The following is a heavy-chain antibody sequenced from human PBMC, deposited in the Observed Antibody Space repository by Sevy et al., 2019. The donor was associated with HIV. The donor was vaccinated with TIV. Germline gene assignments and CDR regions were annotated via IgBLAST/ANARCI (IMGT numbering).Heavy chain of an antibody. J-gene: IGHJ4*02. Sequence: GGSLRLSCAASGFTFSSYWMSWVRQAPGRGLEWVANIKQGGSERNYVDSVMGRFSISTDNAKKSLYLQMNSLRAEDSAVYYCARDIAAGFDYWGQGTLVTVSS. CDR1: GFTFSSYW. CDR2: IKQGGSER. V-gene: IGHV3-7*01. CDR3: ARDIAAGFDY. D-gene: IGHD6-6*01.